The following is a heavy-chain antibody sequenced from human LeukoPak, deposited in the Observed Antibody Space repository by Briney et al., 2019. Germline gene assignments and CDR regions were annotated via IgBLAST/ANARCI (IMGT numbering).Heavy chain of an antibody. D-gene: IGHD3-22*01. V-gene: IGHV4-61*02. CDR3: AVGADYYDSSGYSR. Sequence: SQTQSLTCTVSGGSISSGSYYWSWIRQPAGKGLEWIGRIYTSGSTNYNPSLKSRVTISVDTSKNQFSLKLSSVTAADTAVYYCAVGADYYDSSGYSRWGQGTLVTVSS. CDR1: GGSISSGSYY. J-gene: IGHJ4*02. CDR2: IYTSGST.